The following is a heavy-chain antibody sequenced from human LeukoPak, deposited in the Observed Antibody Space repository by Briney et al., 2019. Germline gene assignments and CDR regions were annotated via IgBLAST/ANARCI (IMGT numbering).Heavy chain of an antibody. Sequence: GGSLRLSCAGPGFTLSSYWMSWVRQAPGKGLEWVANINQDGSEKYYLDSVKGGFTISRDTAKNSLYLQMNSLRAEDTAVYYCAGGQNYFDYWGQGTLVTVSS. V-gene: IGHV3-7*01. CDR3: AGGQNYFDY. CDR1: GFTLSSYW. CDR2: INQDGSEK. J-gene: IGHJ4*02.